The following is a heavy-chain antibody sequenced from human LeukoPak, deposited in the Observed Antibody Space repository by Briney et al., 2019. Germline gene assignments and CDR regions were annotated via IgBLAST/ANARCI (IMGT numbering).Heavy chain of an antibody. D-gene: IGHD5-24*01. CDR2: ISGRGSST. CDR1: GFTFSSYA. V-gene: IGHV3-23*01. J-gene: IGHJ3*02. Sequence: PGGSLRLSCAASGFTFSSYAMSWVRQAPGKGLEWVSGISGRGSSTYYADSVEGRFTISRDNSKNTLYLQMNSLRAEDTAIYYCAKSGADGYSLDAFDIWGQGTMVTVSS. CDR3: AKSGADGYSLDAFDI.